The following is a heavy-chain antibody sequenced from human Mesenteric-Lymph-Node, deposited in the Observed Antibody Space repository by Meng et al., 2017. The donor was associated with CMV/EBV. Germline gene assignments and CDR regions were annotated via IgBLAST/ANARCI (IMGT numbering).Heavy chain of an antibody. CDR2: IHSDGSST. Sequence: GESLKISCAASGFTFSGYWMHWVRQAPGKGLVWVSRIHSDGSSTSYADSVKGRFTISRDNAKNTLYLQMNSLRAEDTAVYYCARDPNSWYNYFDYWGQGTLVTVSS. V-gene: IGHV3-74*01. J-gene: IGHJ4*02. CDR3: ARDPNSWYNYFDY. D-gene: IGHD6-13*01. CDR1: GFTFSGYW.